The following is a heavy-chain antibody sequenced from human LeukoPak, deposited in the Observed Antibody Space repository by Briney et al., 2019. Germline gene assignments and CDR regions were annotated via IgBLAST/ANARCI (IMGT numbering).Heavy chain of an antibody. Sequence: SETLSLTCSVSGGSISSYYWSWIRQPPGKGLEWIGYIYYSGSTNYNPSLKSRVIISVDTSKNQFSLKLSSVTAADTAVYYCARYSGSYSFDYWGQGTLVTVSS. CDR2: IYYSGST. J-gene: IGHJ4*02. D-gene: IGHD1-26*01. CDR3: ARYSGSYSFDY. CDR1: GGSISSYY. V-gene: IGHV4-59*01.